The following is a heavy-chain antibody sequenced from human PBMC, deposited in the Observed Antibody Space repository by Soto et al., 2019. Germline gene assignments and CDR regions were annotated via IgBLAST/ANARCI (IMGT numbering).Heavy chain of an antibody. Sequence: QIQLVQSGTEVRKPGASAKVSCKASGYTFTNNDVCWVRQPPGQWLEWMGWISPYSGKTNYAGKFQCRVTMTTDTATSTGYMEVRSLTSDDTAVYYFARDGLLLLPDYWGQGTLVPVSS. CDR2: ISPYSGKT. CDR1: GYTFTNND. J-gene: IGHJ4*02. D-gene: IGHD3-22*01. V-gene: IGHV1-18*01. CDR3: ARDGLLLLPDY.